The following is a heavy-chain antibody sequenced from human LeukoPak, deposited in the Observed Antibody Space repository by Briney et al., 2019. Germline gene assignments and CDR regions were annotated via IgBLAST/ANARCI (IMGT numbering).Heavy chain of an antibody. CDR3: ARGYGNVLLWFGLNFDY. D-gene: IGHD3-10*01. J-gene: IGHJ4*02. Sequence: GGSLRLSCAASGFTFSSYSMNWVRQAPGKGLEWVSSISSSSSYIYYADSVKGRFTISRDNAKNSLYLQMNSLRAEDTAVYYCARGYGNVLLWFGLNFDYWGQGTLVTVSS. CDR2: ISSSSSYI. V-gene: IGHV3-21*01. CDR1: GFTFSSYS.